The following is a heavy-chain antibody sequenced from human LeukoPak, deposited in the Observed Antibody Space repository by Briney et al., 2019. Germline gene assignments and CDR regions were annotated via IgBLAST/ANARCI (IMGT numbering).Heavy chain of an antibody. CDR2: IYYSGST. V-gene: IGHV4-31*03. Sequence: PSETLSLTRTVSGGSISSGVYYWAWIRQHPGKGLEWIGYIYYSGSTYYNPSLKSRVTISVDTSKNQFSLKLSSVTAADTAVYYCARGGYDSYDYWGQGTLVTVSS. D-gene: IGHD5-12*01. CDR3: ARGGYDSYDY. J-gene: IGHJ4*02. CDR1: GGSISSGVYY.